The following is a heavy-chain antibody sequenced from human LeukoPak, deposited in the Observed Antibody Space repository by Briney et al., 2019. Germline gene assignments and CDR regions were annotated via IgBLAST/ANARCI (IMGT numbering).Heavy chain of an antibody. J-gene: IGHJ3*02. CDR3: ARHRQWERYAFDI. CDR2: IYYSGST. V-gene: IGHV4-59*08. D-gene: IGHD1-26*01. CDR1: GGSISSYY. Sequence: KPSETLSLTCTVSGGSISSYYWSWIRQPPGKGLEWIGYIYYSGSTNYNPSLKSRVTISVDTSKNQFSLKLSSVTAADTAVYYCARHRQWERYAFDIWGQGTMVTISS.